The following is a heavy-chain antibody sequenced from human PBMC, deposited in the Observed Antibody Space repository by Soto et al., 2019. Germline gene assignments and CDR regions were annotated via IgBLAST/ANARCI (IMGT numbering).Heavy chain of an antibody. J-gene: IGHJ4*02. CDR2: IKSKTDGGTT. V-gene: IGHV3-15*01. Sequence: GGSLRLSCAASGFTFSNAWMSWVRQAPGKGLEWVGRIKSKTDGGTTDYAAPVKGRFTISRDDSKNTLYLQMNSLKTEDTAVYYCTTARIAARQIYFDYWGQGTLVTVSS. D-gene: IGHD6-6*01. CDR3: TTARIAARQIYFDY. CDR1: GFTFSNAW.